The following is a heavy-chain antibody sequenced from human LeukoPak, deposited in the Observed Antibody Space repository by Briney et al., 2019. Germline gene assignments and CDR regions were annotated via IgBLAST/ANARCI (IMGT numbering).Heavy chain of an antibody. Sequence: PGGSLRLSCAASGFTFSSYSMNWVRQAPGKGLEWVSYISKGRFTISRDNAKNSLYLQMNSLRAEDTAVYYCARDLCSSTSCYPGPFYWGQGTLVTVSS. CDR1: GFTFSSYS. CDR2: IS. J-gene: IGHJ4*02. V-gene: IGHV3-21*05. D-gene: IGHD2-2*01. CDR3: ARDLCSSTSCYPGPFY.